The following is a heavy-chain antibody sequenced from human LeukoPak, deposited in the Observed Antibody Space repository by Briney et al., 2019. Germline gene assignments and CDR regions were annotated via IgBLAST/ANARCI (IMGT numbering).Heavy chain of an antibody. Sequence: SETLSLTCTVSGGSISSYYWSWIRQPPGKGLEWIGYIYYSGSTNYNPSLKSRVTISVDTSKNQFSLKLSSVTAADTAVYYCARMHDSSGYYYDYWGQGTLVTVSS. D-gene: IGHD3-22*01. J-gene: IGHJ4*02. CDR2: IYYSGST. CDR1: GGSISSYY. V-gene: IGHV4-59*01. CDR3: ARMHDSSGYYYDY.